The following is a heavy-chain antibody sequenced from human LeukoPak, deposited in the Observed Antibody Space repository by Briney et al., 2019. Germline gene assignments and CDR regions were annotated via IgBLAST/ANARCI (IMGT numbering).Heavy chain of an antibody. D-gene: IGHD3-10*01. V-gene: IGHV7-4-1*02. Sequence: ASVKVSCKASGYTFTSYAMNWVRQAPGQGLEWMGWINTNTGNPTYAQGFTGRFVFSLDTSVSTAYLQISSLKAEDTAVYYCASAGSHSFGAINYYYYYYMDVWGKGTTVTVSS. CDR2: INTNTGNP. CDR1: GYTFTSYA. J-gene: IGHJ6*03. CDR3: ASAGSHSFGAINYYYYYYMDV.